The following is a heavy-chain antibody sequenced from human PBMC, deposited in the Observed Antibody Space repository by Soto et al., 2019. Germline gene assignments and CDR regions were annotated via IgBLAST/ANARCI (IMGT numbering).Heavy chain of an antibody. J-gene: IGHJ4*02. CDR3: ARAVHYYDSSGYFDY. V-gene: IGHV4-4*07. D-gene: IGHD3-22*01. Sequence: SWIRXXAGKGLEWIGRIFTSGSTNYNPSLKSRLTMSVDTSKNQFSLILSSVTAADTAVYYCARAVHYYDSSGYFDYWGQGTQVTVSS. CDR2: IFTSGST.